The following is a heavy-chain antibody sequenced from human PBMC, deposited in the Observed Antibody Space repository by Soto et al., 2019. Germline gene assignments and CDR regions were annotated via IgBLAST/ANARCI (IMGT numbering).Heavy chain of an antibody. V-gene: IGHV4-34*01. Sequence: QVQLQQWGAGLLKPSETLSLTCAVYGGSFSGYYWSWIRQPPGKGLEWIGEINHSGSTNYNPSLKSRVTKSVDTAKNQFSRKLSAVTAADTAVYYCARGRQWLGLDYWGQGTLVTVSS. D-gene: IGHD6-19*01. CDR2: INHSGST. J-gene: IGHJ4*02. CDR3: ARGRQWLGLDY. CDR1: GGSFSGYY.